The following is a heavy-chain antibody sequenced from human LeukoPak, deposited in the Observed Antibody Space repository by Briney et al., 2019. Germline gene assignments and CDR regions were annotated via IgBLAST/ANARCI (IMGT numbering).Heavy chain of an antibody. CDR3: ARLYVWGSSRTFDY. Sequence: PGGSLRLSCAASGFTFSYYGMHWVRQAPGKGLEWVAVIWYDGSNKYYADSVKGRFTISRDNSKNTLYLQMNSLRDEDTAVYYCARLYVWGSSRTFDYWGQGTLVTVSS. D-gene: IGHD3-16*02. J-gene: IGHJ4*02. CDR2: IWYDGSNK. CDR1: GFTFSYYG. V-gene: IGHV3-33*01.